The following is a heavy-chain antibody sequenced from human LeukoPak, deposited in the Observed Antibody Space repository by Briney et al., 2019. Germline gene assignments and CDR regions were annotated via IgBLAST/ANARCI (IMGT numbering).Heavy chain of an antibody. J-gene: IGHJ4*02. V-gene: IGHV3-23*01. Sequence: GGSLRLSCAASGFTFSSYAMSWVRQAPGKGLGWVSAISGSGGSTYYADSVKGRFTISRDNSKNTLYLQMNSLRAEDTAVYYCAKVGWWLRYYLDYWGQGTLVTVSS. CDR3: AKVGWWLRYYLDY. CDR2: ISGSGGST. CDR1: GFTFSSYA. D-gene: IGHD2-8*02.